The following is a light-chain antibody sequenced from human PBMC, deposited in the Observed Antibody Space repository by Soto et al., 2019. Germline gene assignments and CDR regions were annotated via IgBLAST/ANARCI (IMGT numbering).Light chain of an antibody. Sequence: QSVLTQPPSASGSPGQSVTISCTGTKSDIGVYDFVSWYQHHPGKAPRLIIYEVVQRPSGVPDRFSGSKSGNTASLTVSGLQAADEADYFCKSYAGSNTYVFGSGTKVT. J-gene: IGLJ1*01. V-gene: IGLV2-8*01. CDR1: KSDIGVYDF. CDR3: KSYAGSNTYV. CDR2: EVV.